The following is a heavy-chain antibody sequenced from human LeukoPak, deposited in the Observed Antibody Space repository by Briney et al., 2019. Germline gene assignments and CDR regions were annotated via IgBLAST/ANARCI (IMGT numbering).Heavy chain of an antibody. CDR1: DDSITMYY. Sequence: SETLSLTCTVSDDSITMYYWTWIRQPPGKGLEWIGYVDHTGSTKFNPSLNGRVSISRDTSNNLFSLRLRSVTAADTAVYFCARGRVSSSTWYSTYYYFFYMDFWGKGTTVTVSS. CDR3: ARGRVSSSTWYSTYYYFFYMDF. CDR2: VDHTGST. D-gene: IGHD4-11*01. V-gene: IGHV4-59*01. J-gene: IGHJ6*03.